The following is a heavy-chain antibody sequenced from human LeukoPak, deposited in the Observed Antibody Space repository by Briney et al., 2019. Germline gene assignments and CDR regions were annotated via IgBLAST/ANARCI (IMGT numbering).Heavy chain of an antibody. V-gene: IGHV4-59*01. J-gene: IGHJ6*04. CDR1: GDSISSYY. CDR3: ARLARLTLIRGVTGYHSLDV. D-gene: IGHD3-10*01. Sequence: PSETLSLTCTVSGDSISSYYWSWIRQPPGKALEWIAYISYSGSTNYNPSLKSRVTISVDASKNQFSLWLSSVTAADTAVYYCARLARLTLIRGVTGYHSLDVWGKGTKVTVSS. CDR2: ISYSGST.